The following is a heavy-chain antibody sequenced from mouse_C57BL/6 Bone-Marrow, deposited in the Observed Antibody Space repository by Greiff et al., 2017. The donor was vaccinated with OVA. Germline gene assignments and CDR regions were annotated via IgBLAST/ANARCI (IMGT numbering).Heavy chain of an antibody. V-gene: IGHV5-12*01. CDR3: ARRYYGSSYGYYFDY. Sequence: EVQRVESGGGLVQPGGSLKLSCAASGFTFSDYYMYWVRQTPEKRLEWVAYISNGGGSTYYPDTVKGRFTISRDNAKNTLYLQMSRLKSEDTAIYYCARRYYGSSYGYYFDYWGQGTTLTVSS. D-gene: IGHD1-1*01. CDR2: ISNGGGST. J-gene: IGHJ2*01. CDR1: GFTFSDYY.